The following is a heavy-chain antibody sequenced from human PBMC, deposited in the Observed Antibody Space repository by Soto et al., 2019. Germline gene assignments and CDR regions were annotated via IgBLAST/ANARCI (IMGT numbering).Heavy chain of an antibody. V-gene: IGHV3-23*04. CDR2: ISGSGDTT. D-gene: IGHD4-17*01. CDR3: VKDDGVYPSTAPH. J-gene: IGHJ4*02. CDR1: GITISNYP. Sequence: EVRLVESGGGLVQPGGSLRLSCAASGITISNYPMSWVRQAPGKGLDWVSGISGSGDTTYYADSAKGRFTISKDISKNSLFLQVDSLRVEDSALYFCVKDDGVYPSTAPHWGQGTLVTVSS.